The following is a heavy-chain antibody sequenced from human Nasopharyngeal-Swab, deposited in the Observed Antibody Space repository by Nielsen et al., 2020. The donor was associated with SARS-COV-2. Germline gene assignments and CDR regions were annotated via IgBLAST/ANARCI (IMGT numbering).Heavy chain of an antibody. CDR3: ARHSRDYYDSSGYYFDY. D-gene: IGHD3-22*01. Sequence: GESLKISCKGSGYSFTSYWIGWVRQMPGKGPEWMGIIYPGDSDTRYSPSFQGQVTISADKSISTAYLQWSSLKASDTAIYYCARHSRDYYDSSGYYFDYWGQGTLVTVSS. J-gene: IGHJ4*02. V-gene: IGHV5-51*01. CDR2: IYPGDSDT. CDR1: GYSFTSYW.